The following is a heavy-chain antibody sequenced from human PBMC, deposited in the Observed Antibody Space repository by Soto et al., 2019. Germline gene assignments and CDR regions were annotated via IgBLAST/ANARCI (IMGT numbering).Heavy chain of an antibody. CDR2: ISANGGVT. J-gene: IGHJ4*02. V-gene: IGHV3-23*01. CDR1: GFTFSTYD. D-gene: IGHD1-1*01. Sequence: PGGSLTLSCAASGFTFSTYDMSWGRQAPGKGLEWVAVISANGGVTYRTDSVKGRFTISRDNSKNTLFLQMSSVRVEDTALYYCTKRLGSTATTYGDSWGQGTLVTVSS. CDR3: TKRLGSTATTYGDS.